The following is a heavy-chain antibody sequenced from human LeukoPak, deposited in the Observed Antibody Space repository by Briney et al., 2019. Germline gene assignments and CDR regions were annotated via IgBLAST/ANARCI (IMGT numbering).Heavy chain of an antibody. Sequence: PSETLSLTCTVSGGSISSSSYYWGWIRQPPGKGLEWIGSIYYSGSTYYNPSLKSRVTISVDTSKNQFSLKLSSVTAADTAVYYCARVLMGDYVRAPPGDEYCFDYWGQGTLVTVSS. J-gene: IGHJ4*02. CDR1: GGSISSSSYY. CDR3: ARVLMGDYVRAPPGDEYCFDY. CDR2: IYYSGST. V-gene: IGHV4-39*07. D-gene: IGHD3-10*02.